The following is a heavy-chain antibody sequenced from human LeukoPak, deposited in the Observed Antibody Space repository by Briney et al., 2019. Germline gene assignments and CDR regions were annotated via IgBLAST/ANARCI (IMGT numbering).Heavy chain of an antibody. D-gene: IGHD3-10*01. Sequence: GASVKVSCKVSGYTLTELSMHWVRQAPGKGLEWMGGFDPEDGETIYAQKFQGRVTMTEDTSTDTAYMELSSLRSEDTAVYYCATHLWFGGLFNDAFDIWGQGTMVTVSS. CDR2: FDPEDGET. J-gene: IGHJ3*02. CDR3: ATHLWFGGLFNDAFDI. V-gene: IGHV1-24*01. CDR1: GYTLTELS.